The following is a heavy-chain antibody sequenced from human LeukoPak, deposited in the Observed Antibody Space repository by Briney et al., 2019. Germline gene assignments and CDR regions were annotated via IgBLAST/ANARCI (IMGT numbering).Heavy chain of an antibody. J-gene: IGHJ4*02. CDR3: ARFSYGFSLDY. Sequence: SETLSLTCTVSGGSISSSSYYWGWIRQPPGKGLEWIGSIYYSGSTYYNPSLKSRVTMSVDTSKNQFSLKLSSVTAADTAVYYCARFSYGFSLDYWGQGTLVTVSS. D-gene: IGHD5-18*01. CDR1: GGSISSSSYY. V-gene: IGHV4-39*01. CDR2: IYYSGST.